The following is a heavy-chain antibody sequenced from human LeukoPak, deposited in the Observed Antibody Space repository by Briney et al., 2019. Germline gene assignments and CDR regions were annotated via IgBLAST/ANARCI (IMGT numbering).Heavy chain of an antibody. CDR1: GYTFTGYY. CDR2: INPNSGGT. J-gene: IGHJ5*02. D-gene: IGHD3-10*01. V-gene: IGHV1-2*02. Sequence: ASVKVSCKASGYTFTGYYMHWVRQAPGQGLEWMGWINPNSGGTNYAQKFQGRVTMTRDTSISTAYMELSRLGSDDTAVYYCARSDYYGSGSYYIRYNWFDPWGQGTLVTVSS. CDR3: ARSDYYGSGSYYIRYNWFDP.